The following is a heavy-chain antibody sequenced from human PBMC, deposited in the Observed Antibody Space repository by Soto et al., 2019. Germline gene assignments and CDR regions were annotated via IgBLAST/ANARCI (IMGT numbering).Heavy chain of an antibody. J-gene: IGHJ5*02. CDR2: IYHSGST. CDR1: GCSISSGGYS. Sequence: SETLSLTCAVSGCSISSGGYSWSWILHPPGKGLEWIGYIYHSGSTYYNPSLKSRVTISVDRSKNQFSLKLSSVTAADTAVYYWARAVVAARGNWFDPWGKGKLVTVCS. CDR3: ARAVVAARGNWFDP. V-gene: IGHV4-30-2*01. D-gene: IGHD2-15*01.